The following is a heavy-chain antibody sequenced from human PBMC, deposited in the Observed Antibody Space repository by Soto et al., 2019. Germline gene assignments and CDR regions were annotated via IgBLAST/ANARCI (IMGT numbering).Heavy chain of an antibody. V-gene: IGHV1-69*13. CDR3: ARGKWELLGWFDP. J-gene: IGHJ5*02. CDR2: IIPIFGTA. D-gene: IGHD1-26*01. CDR1: GGTFSSYA. Sequence: ASVKVSCKASGGTFSSYAISWVRQAPGQGLEWMGGIIPIFGTANYAQKFQGRVTITADESTSTAYMELSSLRSEDTAVYYCARGKWELLGWFDPWGQGTLVTVS.